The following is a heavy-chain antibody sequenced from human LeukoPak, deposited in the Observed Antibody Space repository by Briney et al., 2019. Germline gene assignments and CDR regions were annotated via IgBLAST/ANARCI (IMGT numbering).Heavy chain of an antibody. D-gene: IGHD3-22*01. V-gene: IGHV4-39*01. CDR3: ARPATSGTYYSAFDY. J-gene: IGHJ4*02. CDR1: GGSISSSNYY. Sequence: PSETLSLTCTVPGGSISSSNYYWGWVRQPPGKGLEWIGTIYYSGSTNYNPSLKSRVTISADMPKNQFSLKVGSVTAADTAVYYCARPATSGTYYSAFDYWGQGTLVTVSS. CDR2: IYYSGST.